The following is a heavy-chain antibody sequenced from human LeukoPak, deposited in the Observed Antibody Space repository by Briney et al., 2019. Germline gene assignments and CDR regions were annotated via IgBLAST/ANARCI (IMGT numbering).Heavy chain of an antibody. J-gene: IGHJ3*02. D-gene: IGHD5-24*01. Sequence: PGGSLRLSCAASGFTVSSNYMSWVRQAPGKGLEWVSVIYSGGSTYYADSVKGRFTISRDNSKNTLYLQMNSLRAEDTAVYYCAREGNGHNYNDAFDIWGQGTMVTVSS. CDR3: AREGNGHNYNDAFDI. CDR1: GFTVSSNY. CDR2: IYSGGST. V-gene: IGHV3-66*02.